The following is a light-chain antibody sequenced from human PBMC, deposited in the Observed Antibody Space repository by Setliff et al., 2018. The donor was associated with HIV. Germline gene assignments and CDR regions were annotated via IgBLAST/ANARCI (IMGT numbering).Light chain of an antibody. CDR1: SSDVGYYDY. Sequence: QSALTQPRSVSGSPGQSVTISCTGTSSDVGYYDYVSWYQHHPGKAPKLMIYDVTKRPSGVPDRFSGSKCGNTASLTISGLQAEDEADYYCCSYAGSYTLVIFGGGTKVTVL. CDR3: CSYAGSYTLVI. V-gene: IGLV2-11*01. J-gene: IGLJ2*01. CDR2: DVT.